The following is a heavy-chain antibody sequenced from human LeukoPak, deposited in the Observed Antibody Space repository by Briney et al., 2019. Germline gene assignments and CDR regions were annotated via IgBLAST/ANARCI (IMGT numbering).Heavy chain of an antibody. J-gene: IGHJ4*02. CDR1: GGSISSGSYY. D-gene: IGHD6-19*01. V-gene: IGHV4-39*07. Sequence: SETLSLTCTVSGGSISSGSYYWGWIRQPPGKGLEWIGSIYYSGSTYYNPSLKSRVTISVDTSNNQFSLKLTSVTATDTAVYYCARISSGWYYFDYWGQGTLVTVSS. CDR2: IYYSGST. CDR3: ARISSGWYYFDY.